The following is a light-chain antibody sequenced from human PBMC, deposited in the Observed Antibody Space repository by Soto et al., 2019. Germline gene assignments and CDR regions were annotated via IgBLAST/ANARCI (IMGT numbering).Light chain of an antibody. J-gene: IGKJ5*01. CDR1: QSVSSN. V-gene: IGKV3-15*01. CDR3: QQYNNWPPIT. Sequence: VMTQSPSTLSVSPVERSTLSFSASQSVSSNLAWYQQKPGQAPRLLIYGASTRATGIPARFSGSGSGTEFTLTISSLQSEDFAVYYCQQYNNWPPITFGQGTRLEIK. CDR2: GAS.